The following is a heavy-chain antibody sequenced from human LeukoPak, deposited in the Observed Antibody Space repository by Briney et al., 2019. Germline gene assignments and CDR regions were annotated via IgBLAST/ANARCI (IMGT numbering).Heavy chain of an antibody. CDR2: IYYSGDS. D-gene: IGHD3-10*01. Sequence: SETLSLTCTVSGGSISSSSHYWGWIRQPPGKGLEWIGSIYYSGDSYYNPSLKSRVTTSVDKSKNQFSLKLSSVTAADTAVYYCVLWFGERDYWGQGTLVTVSS. CDR1: GGSISSSSHY. V-gene: IGHV4-39*07. CDR3: VLWFGERDY. J-gene: IGHJ4*02.